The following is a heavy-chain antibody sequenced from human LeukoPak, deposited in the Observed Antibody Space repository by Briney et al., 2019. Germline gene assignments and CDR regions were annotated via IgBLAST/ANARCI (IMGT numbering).Heavy chain of an antibody. V-gene: IGHV3-7*01. J-gene: IGHJ4*02. CDR3: ARGYGNYGY. D-gene: IGHD4-11*01. Sequence: PGGSLRLSCAASGFIFSSYWMSWVRQAPGKGLEWVANIKQDGSEKYYVDSVKGRFTISRDNAKNSLYLQMNSLRAEDTAVYYCARGYGNYGYWGQGTLVTVSS. CDR1: GFIFSSYW. CDR2: IKQDGSEK.